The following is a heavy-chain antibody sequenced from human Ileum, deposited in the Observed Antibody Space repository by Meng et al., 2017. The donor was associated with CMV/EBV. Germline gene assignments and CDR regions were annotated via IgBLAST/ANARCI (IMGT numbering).Heavy chain of an antibody. Sequence: SETLSLTCFVSGGSLNNYYWSWIRQPPGKGLEWIGHIYSSGLTSYNFPLKSRVTISLDTSKNQFSLKLSSVTAADTAVYYCARGPRFLEWPGSYFDYWGQGSLVTVSS. D-gene: IGHD3-3*01. CDR1: GGSLNNYY. V-gene: IGHV4-59*12. CDR2: IYSSGLT. J-gene: IGHJ4*02. CDR3: ARGPRFLEWPGSYFDY.